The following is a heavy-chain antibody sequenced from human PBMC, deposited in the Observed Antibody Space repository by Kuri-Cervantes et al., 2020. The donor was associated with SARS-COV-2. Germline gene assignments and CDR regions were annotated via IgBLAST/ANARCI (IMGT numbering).Heavy chain of an antibody. CDR3: AREGELGYFDY. Sequence: GESLKISCAASGFTFNDYCMGWIRQAPGKGLEWVSYISSSGNNMYYADSVKGRFTISRDDATNSLHLQLNSLRAEDTAVYYCAREGELGYFDYWGQGTLVTVSS. CDR2: ISSSGNNM. D-gene: IGHD7-27*01. V-gene: IGHV3-11*04. CDR1: GFTFNDYC. J-gene: IGHJ4*02.